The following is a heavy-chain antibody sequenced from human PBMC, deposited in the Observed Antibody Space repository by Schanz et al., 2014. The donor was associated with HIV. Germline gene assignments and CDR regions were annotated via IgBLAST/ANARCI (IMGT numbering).Heavy chain of an antibody. D-gene: IGHD6-13*01. CDR3: AKDFYFRPGRAAAVSFFDY. CDR2: ISWNSGSI. J-gene: IGHJ4*02. V-gene: IGHV3-9*01. Sequence: QVLESGGGLVQPGGSLRLSCAASGISLTNNAMTWVRQAPGKGLEWVSGISWNSGSIGYADSVKGRFTISRDNAKNSLYLQMNSLRAEDTALYYCAKDFYFRPGRAAAVSFFDYWGQGTLVTVSS. CDR1: GISLTNNA.